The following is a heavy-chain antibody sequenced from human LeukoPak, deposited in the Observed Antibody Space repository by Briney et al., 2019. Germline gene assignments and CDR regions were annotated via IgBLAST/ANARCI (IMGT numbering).Heavy chain of an antibody. V-gene: IGHV3-23*01. D-gene: IGHD3-16*01. CDR2: ISGRGGNT. CDR3: AKDDNYIRFLS. J-gene: IGHJ5*02. CDR1: GFTFSSHG. Sequence: PGGSLRLSCAASGFTFSSHGMNWVRQAPGKGLEWVSGISGRGGNTYYADSVKGRFTISRDNSKNTLYLQMNSLRAEDTAVYYCAKDDNYIRFLSWGQGTLVTVSS.